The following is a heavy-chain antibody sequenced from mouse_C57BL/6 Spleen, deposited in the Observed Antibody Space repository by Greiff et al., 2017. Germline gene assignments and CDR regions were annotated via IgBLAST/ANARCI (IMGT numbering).Heavy chain of an antibody. CDR3: ARYARYYGSRQGYSY. CDR2: INYDGSST. J-gene: IGHJ3*01. Sequence: EVHLVESEGGLVQPGSSMKLSCTASGFTFSDYYMAWVRQAPEKGLEWVANINYDGSSTYYLDSLKSRFIISRDNAKNILYLQIISLKSEDTATYYWARYARYYGSRQGYSYWGKGTLVTVSA. D-gene: IGHD1-1*01. CDR1: GFTFSDYY. V-gene: IGHV5-16*01.